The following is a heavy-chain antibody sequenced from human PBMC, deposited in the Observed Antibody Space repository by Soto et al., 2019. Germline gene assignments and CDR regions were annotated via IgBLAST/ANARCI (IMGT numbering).Heavy chain of an antibody. D-gene: IGHD1-7*01. CDR3: AKDLGTGTTSY. CDR1: GFTFSSYG. J-gene: IGHJ4*02. V-gene: IGHV3-30*18. CDR2: ISYDGSNK. Sequence: QVQLVESGGGVVQPGRSLRLSCAASGFTFSSYGMHWVRQAPGKGLEWVAVISYDGSNKYYADSVKGRSTIARDHSKNTLYQQMNSLRAEDTAVYYCAKDLGTGTTSYWGQGTLVTVSS.